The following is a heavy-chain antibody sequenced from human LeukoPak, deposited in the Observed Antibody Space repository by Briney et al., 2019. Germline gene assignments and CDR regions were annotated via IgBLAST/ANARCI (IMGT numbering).Heavy chain of an antibody. V-gene: IGHV4-59*01. CDR2: IYYSGST. CDR3: ARGPRGYSYGYSFYYYYGMDV. CDR1: GGSISSYY. D-gene: IGHD5-18*01. J-gene: IGHJ6*02. Sequence: SETLSLTCTVSGGSISSYYWSWIRQPPGKGLEWIGYIYYSGSTNYNPSLKSRVTISVDTSKNQFSLKLSSVTAADTAVYYCARGPRGYSYGYSFYYYYGMDVWGQGTTVTVSS.